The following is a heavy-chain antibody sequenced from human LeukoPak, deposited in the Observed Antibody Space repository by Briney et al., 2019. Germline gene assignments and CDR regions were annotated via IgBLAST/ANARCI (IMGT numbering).Heavy chain of an antibody. CDR1: GFTYSSCA. CDR3: ARRSAAKDAFDI. Sequence: GGSLRLSCAASGFTYSSCAMSWVRQAPGKGLEWVSAISGSGDITYYADSVKGRFTISRGNAKNTLYLQMNSLRAEDTAVYYCARRSAAKDAFDIWGQGTMITVSS. J-gene: IGHJ3*02. V-gene: IGHV3-23*01. D-gene: IGHD6-25*01. CDR2: ISGSGDIT.